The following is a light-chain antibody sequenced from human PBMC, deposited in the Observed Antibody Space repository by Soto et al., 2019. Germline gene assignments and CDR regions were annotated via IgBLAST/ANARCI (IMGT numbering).Light chain of an antibody. J-gene: IGKJ1*01. V-gene: IGKV3-15*01. CDR3: QQYYNWPRT. Sequence: DIVMTQSPAPLSVPPGERATLSCRASQSVNSNFAWYQQKPGQAPRLLIYAASTRATGIPARFSGSGSGTEFTLTITSLQSEDVAVYYCQQYYNWPRTFGQGTKVDIK. CDR1: QSVNSN. CDR2: AAS.